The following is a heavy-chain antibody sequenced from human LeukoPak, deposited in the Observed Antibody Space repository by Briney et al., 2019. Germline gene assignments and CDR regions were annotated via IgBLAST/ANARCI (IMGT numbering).Heavy chain of an antibody. J-gene: IGHJ3*02. D-gene: IGHD3-16*01. CDR1: GGSISSFY. CDR2: IYYSGST. CDR3: ARLDYFDAFDI. Sequence: SETPSLTCTVSGGSISSFYWSWIRQPPGKGLEWIGYIYYSGSTNYNPSLKSRVTMSVDTSKNQFSLKLSSVTAADTAVYYCARLDYFDAFDIWGQGTMVTVSS. V-gene: IGHV4-59*08.